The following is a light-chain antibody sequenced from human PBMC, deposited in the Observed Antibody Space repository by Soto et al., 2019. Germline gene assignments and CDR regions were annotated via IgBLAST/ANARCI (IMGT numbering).Light chain of an antibody. J-gene: IGKJ2*01. CDR2: GAS. CDR3: QQYHNWPPQYT. Sequence: EIVMTQSPATLSLSPGERATLYCRASQTVSSNLAWYQQKPGQAPRLLIHGASTRATGVPARFSGSGSGTEFTLTISSLQSEDVAVYYCQQYHNWPPQYTFGQGTKLQIK. CDR1: QTVSSN. V-gene: IGKV3-15*01.